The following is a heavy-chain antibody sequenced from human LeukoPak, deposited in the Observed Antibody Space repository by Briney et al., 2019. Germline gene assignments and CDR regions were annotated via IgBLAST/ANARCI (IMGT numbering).Heavy chain of an antibody. V-gene: IGHV4-39*07. CDR1: GGSISSSSYY. J-gene: IGHJ3*02. D-gene: IGHD3-16*01. CDR2: IYYSGST. CDR3: ARDRSDLGDAFDI. Sequence: SETLSLTCTVSGGSISSSSYYWGWIRQPPGKGLEWIGSIYYSGSTYYNPSLKSRVTISVDTSKNQFSLKLNSVTAADTAVYYCARDRSDLGDAFDIWGQGTMVSVSS.